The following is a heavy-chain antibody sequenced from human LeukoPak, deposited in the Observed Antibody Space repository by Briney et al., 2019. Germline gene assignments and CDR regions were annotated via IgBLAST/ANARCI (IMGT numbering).Heavy chain of an antibody. D-gene: IGHD3-3*01. V-gene: IGHV3-23*01. J-gene: IGHJ4*02. CDR3: AKAAGPMLFGVVPFDY. CDR2: ISGSGDST. CDR1: GFTFNTYA. Sequence: GGSLRLSCAASGFTFNTYAMNWVRQAPGKGLEWVSVISGSGDSTHYADSVKGRFTISRDNSKHMVSLQMNSLRADDTAVYYCAKAAGPMLFGVVPFDYWGQGTLVTVSS.